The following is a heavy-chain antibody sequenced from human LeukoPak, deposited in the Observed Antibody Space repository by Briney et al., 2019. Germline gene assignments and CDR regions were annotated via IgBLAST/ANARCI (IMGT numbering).Heavy chain of an antibody. J-gene: IGHJ4*02. CDR3: ARDRDNWNDPYFDY. CDR1: GFTFSSYS. D-gene: IGHD1-20*01. V-gene: IGHV3-21*01. CDR2: ISSSSSYI. Sequence: GGSLRLSCAASGFTFSSYSMNWVRQAPGKGLEWGSSISSSSSYIYYADSVKGRFTISRDNAKNSLYLQMNSLRAEDTAVYYCARDRDNWNDPYFDYWGQGTLVTVSS.